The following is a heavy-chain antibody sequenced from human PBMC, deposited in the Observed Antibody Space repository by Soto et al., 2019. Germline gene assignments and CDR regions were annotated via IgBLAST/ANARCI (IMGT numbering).Heavy chain of an antibody. J-gene: IGHJ4*02. CDR2: MNPNNGNT. V-gene: IGHV1-8*01. CDR3: ARGPRNWGVDY. Sequence: SVKVSCKAAAYTFTSYDINWVRQATGQDFEWMGWMNPNNGNTAYAQKFQGRVTMTRDTSKSTAFMELSSLTSEDTAVYYCARGPRNWGVDYWGQGTLVTAPQ. CDR1: AYTFTSYD. D-gene: IGHD7-27*01.